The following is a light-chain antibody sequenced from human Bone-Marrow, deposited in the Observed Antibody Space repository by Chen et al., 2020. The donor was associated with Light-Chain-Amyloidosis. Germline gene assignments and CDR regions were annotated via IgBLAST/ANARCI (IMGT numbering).Light chain of an antibody. CDR1: QGISSA. CDR2: DAS. V-gene: IGKV1-13*02. CDR3: QQFNSYSYT. J-gene: IGKJ2*01. Sequence: IKMSQSPSYLSASVGDRVTINCRASQGISSALAWNQQKPGQAPKLLIYDASSLESGVPSRFSVSGSGTDFTLTISSLQPEDFATYYCQQFNSYSYTFGQGIKLEIK.